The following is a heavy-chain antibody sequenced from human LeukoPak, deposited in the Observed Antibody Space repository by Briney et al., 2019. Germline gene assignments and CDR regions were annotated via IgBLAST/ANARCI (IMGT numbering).Heavy chain of an antibody. CDR2: ISWNSGSI. J-gene: IGHJ4*02. Sequence: PGGSLRLSCAASGFTFDDYAMHWVRQAPGKGLEWVSGISWNSGSIGYADSVKGRFTISRDNAKNSLYLQMNSLRAEDTALYYCAKDISITGTRDNYFDYWGQGTLVTVSS. V-gene: IGHV3-9*01. D-gene: IGHD1-7*01. CDR3: AKDISITGTRDNYFDY. CDR1: GFTFDDYA.